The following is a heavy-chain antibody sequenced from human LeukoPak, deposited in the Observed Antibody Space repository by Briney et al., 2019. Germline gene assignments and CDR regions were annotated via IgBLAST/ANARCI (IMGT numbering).Heavy chain of an antibody. J-gene: IGHJ4*02. CDR1: GYTFTSDY. CDR2: INPSGGST. CDR3: ASAMGEWYYYGSGSYLGY. D-gene: IGHD3-10*01. Sequence: ASVKVSCKASGYTFTSDYMHWVRQAPGQGLEWMGIINPSGGSTSYTQKFQGRVTMTRDMSTSTVYMELSSLRSEDTAVYYCASAMGEWYYYGSGSYLGYWGQGTLVTVSS. V-gene: IGHV1-46*01.